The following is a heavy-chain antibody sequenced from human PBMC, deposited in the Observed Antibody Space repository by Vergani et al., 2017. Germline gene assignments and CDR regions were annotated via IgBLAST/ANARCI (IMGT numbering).Heavy chain of an antibody. CDR1: GFTVSSNY. D-gene: IGHD2-2*01. J-gene: IGHJ6*03. V-gene: IGHV3-66*04. CDR3: ARRYCSTTTCYYYMDV. Sequence: EVQLVESGGGLVQPGGSLRLSCAASGFTVSSNYMSWVRQAPGKGLEWVSVIYSGGSTYYADSVKGRFTISRDNSKNTLYLQMNSLRAEDTAVYYCARRYCSTTTCYYYMDVWGKGTTVTVSS. CDR2: IYSGGST.